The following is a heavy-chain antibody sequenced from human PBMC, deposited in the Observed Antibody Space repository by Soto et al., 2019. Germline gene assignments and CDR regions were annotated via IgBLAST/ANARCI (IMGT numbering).Heavy chain of an antibody. J-gene: IGHJ3*01. D-gene: IGHD3-9*01. CDR1: GYIFTGYY. Sequence: EASVKVSGKASGYIFTGYYIQWVRQAPGQGLEWMGWINTKTGGTKYAQKFQGRVTMTRDTSINTAYMEVSRLRSDDTAVYYCATDKVAFDLWGQGTMVTVS. V-gene: IGHV1-2*02. CDR3: ATDKVAFDL. CDR2: INTKTGGT.